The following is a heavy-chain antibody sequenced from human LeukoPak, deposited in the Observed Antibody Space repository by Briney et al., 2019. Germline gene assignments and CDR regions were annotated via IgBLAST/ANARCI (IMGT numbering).Heavy chain of an antibody. CDR1: GFTFSSYS. Sequence: PGGSLRLSCAASGFTFSSYSMNWVRQAPGKGLEWVSSISSSSSYIYYADSVKGRFTISRDNAKNSLYLQMNSLRAEDTAVYYCARVRDYYYYYGMDVWGQGTTVTVSS. CDR2: ISSSSSYI. J-gene: IGHJ6*02. V-gene: IGHV3-21*01. CDR3: ARVRDYYYYYGMDV.